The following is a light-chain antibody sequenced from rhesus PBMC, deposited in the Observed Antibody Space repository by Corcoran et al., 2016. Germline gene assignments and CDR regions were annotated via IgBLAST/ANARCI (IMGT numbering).Light chain of an antibody. CDR1: QTVSNY. J-gene: IGKJ1*01. Sequence: EIVMTQSPATLSLSPGERATLSCRASQTVSNYVAWYQQKPEQAPRLLIYGASSRATGIPDRCSGMGSGTDFILTISSLEPEDVGVYYCQQYNDWWTFGQGTKVDIK. CDR2: GAS. CDR3: QQYNDWWT. V-gene: IGKV3S9*01.